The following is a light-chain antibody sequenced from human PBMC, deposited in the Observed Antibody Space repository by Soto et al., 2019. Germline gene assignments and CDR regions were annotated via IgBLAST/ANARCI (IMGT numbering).Light chain of an antibody. CDR1: QSISNW. J-gene: IGKJ3*01. Sequence: DIQMTQSPSTLSASVGDRVTITCRASQSISNWLAWYQQRPGEAPNLLIYEASTLESGVPSRFSGSGSGTDFTLTISSLQPEDFVTYYCQQLKSSPFTFGPGTKVEIK. CDR3: QQLKSSPFT. CDR2: EAS. V-gene: IGKV1-5*03.